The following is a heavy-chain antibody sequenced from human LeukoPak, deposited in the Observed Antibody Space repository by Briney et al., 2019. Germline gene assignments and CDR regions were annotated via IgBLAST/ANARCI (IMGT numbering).Heavy chain of an antibody. CDR1: VFTVSSNY. CDR3: ARDSNRRITYYYYYGMDV. V-gene: IGHV3-66*01. D-gene: IGHD1-14*01. CDR2: IYSGGSA. Sequence: GGSLRLSCAASVFTVSSNYMSLVRQAPGKGLEWVSVIYSGGSAYYADSVKGRFTISRDNSKNTLYLQMNSLRAEDTAVYYCARDSNRRITYYYYYGMDVWGQGTTVTVSS. J-gene: IGHJ6*02.